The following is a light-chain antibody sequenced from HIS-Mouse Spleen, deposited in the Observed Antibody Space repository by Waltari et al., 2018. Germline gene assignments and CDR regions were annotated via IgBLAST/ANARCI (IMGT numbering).Light chain of an antibody. Sequence: DIQMTQSPSFLSASVGDRVTITCRANQSISSYLNWYQQKPGKAPKLLIYAASSLQSGVPSRFSGSGSGTDFTLTISSLQPEDFATYYCQQSYSTPRTFGQGTKLEIK. CDR2: AAS. CDR3: QQSYSTPRT. CDR1: QSISSY. V-gene: IGKV1-39*01. J-gene: IGKJ2*01.